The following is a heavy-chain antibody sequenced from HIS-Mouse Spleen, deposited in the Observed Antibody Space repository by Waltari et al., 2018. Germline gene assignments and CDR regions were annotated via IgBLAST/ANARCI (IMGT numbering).Heavy chain of an antibody. CDR2: INWNGGST. Sequence: EVQLVESGGGVVRPGGSLRLSCAASGFTFDDYGMSWVRQAPGKGLGWVFGINWNGGSTGYADSVKGGFTMSRDNAKNSLYLQMNSLRAEDTAVYYCAREPHYGGNSHFDYWGQGTLVTVSS. CDR3: AREPHYGGNSHFDY. D-gene: IGHD4-17*01. V-gene: IGHV3-20*04. CDR1: GFTFDDYG. J-gene: IGHJ4*02.